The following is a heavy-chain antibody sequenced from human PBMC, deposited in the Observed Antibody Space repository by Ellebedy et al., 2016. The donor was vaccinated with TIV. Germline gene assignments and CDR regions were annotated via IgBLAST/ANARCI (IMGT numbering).Heavy chain of an antibody. V-gene: IGHV3-30*18. CDR1: GFTFSSYW. J-gene: IGHJ4*02. CDR2: ISYDGSNK. Sequence: GGSLRLXXAASGFTFSSYWMHWVRQAPGKGLEWVAVISYDGSNKYYADSVKGRFTISRDNSKNTLYLQMNSLRAEDTAVYYCAKSDSSGYYGSYWGQGTLVTVSS. CDR3: AKSDSSGYYGSY. D-gene: IGHD3-22*01.